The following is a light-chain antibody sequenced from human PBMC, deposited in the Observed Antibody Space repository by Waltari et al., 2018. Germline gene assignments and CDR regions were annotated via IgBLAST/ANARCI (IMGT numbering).Light chain of an antibody. Sequence: SYGLTEPHSGAVSPGQKRPINCSGDKCGSRNTCWYQQRAGQSPIMLIFQDSKRPSGIPERFSGSNSGNTAALTISGAQSMDEADYYCQTWVNGTVIFGGGTKVTVL. CDR3: QTWVNGTVI. J-gene: IGLJ2*01. CDR2: QDS. CDR1: KCGSRN. V-gene: IGLV3-1*01.